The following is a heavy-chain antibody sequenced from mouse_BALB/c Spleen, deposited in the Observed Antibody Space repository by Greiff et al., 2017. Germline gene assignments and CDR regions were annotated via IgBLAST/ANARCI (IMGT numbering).Heavy chain of an antibody. Sequence: EVMLVESGGGLVKLGGSLKLSCAASGFTFSSYYMSWVRQTPEKRLELVAAINSNGGSTYYPDTVKGRFTISRDNAKNTLYLQMSSLKSEDTALYYCARQGIYDGYSHWYFDVWGAGTTVTVSS. V-gene: IGHV5-6-2*01. CDR3: ARQGIYDGYSHWYFDV. J-gene: IGHJ1*01. CDR2: INSNGGST. CDR1: GFTFSSYY. D-gene: IGHD2-3*01.